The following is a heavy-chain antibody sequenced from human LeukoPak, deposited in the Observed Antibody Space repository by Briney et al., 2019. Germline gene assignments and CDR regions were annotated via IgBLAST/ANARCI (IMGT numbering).Heavy chain of an antibody. Sequence: SETLSLTCTVSGGSISSSSYYWGWIRQHPGKGLEWIGYTHYSGSTYYNPSFKSRVTISVDTSKNKFSLKLSSVTAADTAVYYCARAPDYYDSSGYYYSFDYWGQGTLVTVSS. CDR1: GGSISSSSYY. CDR3: ARAPDYYDSSGYYYSFDY. J-gene: IGHJ4*02. CDR2: THYSGST. D-gene: IGHD3-22*01. V-gene: IGHV4-31*03.